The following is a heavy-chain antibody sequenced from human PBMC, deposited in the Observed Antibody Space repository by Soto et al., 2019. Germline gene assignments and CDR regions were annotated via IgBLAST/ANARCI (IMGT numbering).Heavy chain of an antibody. CDR1: GFTFSSYA. Sequence: QVQLVESGGGVVQPGRSLRLSCAASGFTFSSYAMHWVRQATGKGLEWVAVISYDGSNKYYADSVKGRFTISRDNSKNTLYLQMNSLRAEDTAVYYCARDRAAYYYGSGPFDPWGQGTLVTVSS. CDR3: ARDRAAYYYGSGPFDP. V-gene: IGHV3-30-3*01. CDR2: ISYDGSNK. D-gene: IGHD3-10*01. J-gene: IGHJ5*02.